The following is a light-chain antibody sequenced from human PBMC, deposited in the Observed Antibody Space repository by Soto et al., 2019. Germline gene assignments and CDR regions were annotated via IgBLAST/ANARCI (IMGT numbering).Light chain of an antibody. CDR1: QSVSSNN. J-gene: IGKJ3*01. CDR2: GAS. V-gene: IGKV3-20*01. CDR3: QPYCSSPSS. Sequence: EIVLTPSPGTLSLSPGERATLSCRASQSVSSNNLAWYQQKPGQAPRLLIYGASRRATGIPDRFSGSGSGTDFTLTINRLEPEDFAVYYCQPYCSSPSSFGPVTKVDFK.